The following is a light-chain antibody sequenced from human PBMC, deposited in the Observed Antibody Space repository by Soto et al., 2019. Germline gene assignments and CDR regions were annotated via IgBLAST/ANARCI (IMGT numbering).Light chain of an antibody. V-gene: IGKV3-20*01. CDR2: GAS. Sequence: EIVLTQSPGTLSLSPGERATLSCRASQSVSSSYLAWYQHKPGQAPRLLIYGASSRATGIPDGFSGSGSGSDFSLTISILEPGEFSVYYCQHYGRAPHAFGQGTKLAIK. J-gene: IGKJ2*01. CDR1: QSVSSSY. CDR3: QHYGRAPHA.